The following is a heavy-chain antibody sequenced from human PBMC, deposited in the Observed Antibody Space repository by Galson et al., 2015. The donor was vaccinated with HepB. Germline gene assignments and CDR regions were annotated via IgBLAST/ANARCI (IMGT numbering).Heavy chain of an antibody. CDR2: ISSSSSYI. J-gene: IGHJ4*02. CDR3: ASTYSSSSYIFMYYFDY. CDR1: GFTFSSYS. V-gene: IGHV3-21*01. D-gene: IGHD6-13*01. Sequence: SLRLSCAASGFTFSSYSMNWVRQAPGKGLEWVSSISSSSSYIYYADSVKGRFTISRDNAKNSLYLQMNSLRAEDTAVYYCASTYSSSSYIFMYYFDYWGQGTLVTVSS.